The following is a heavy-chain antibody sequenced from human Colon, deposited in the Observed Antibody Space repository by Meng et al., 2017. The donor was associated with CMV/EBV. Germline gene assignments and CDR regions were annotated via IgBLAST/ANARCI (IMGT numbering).Heavy chain of an antibody. D-gene: IGHD3-3*01. CDR3: ARGPNYDFWSGYTKWFDP. CDR1: TFTGYD. J-gene: IGHJ5*02. V-gene: IGHV1-8*01. CDR2: MNPKSGYT. Sequence: TFTGYDINWVRQATGQGLEWMGWMNPKSGYTGSAQKFQGRVTMTMNTSISTAYMELSSLRSDDTAVYYCARGPNYDFWSGYTKWFDPWGQGTLVTVSS.